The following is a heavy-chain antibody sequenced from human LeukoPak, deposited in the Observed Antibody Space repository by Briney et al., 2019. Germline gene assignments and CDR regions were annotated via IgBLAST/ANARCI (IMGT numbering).Heavy chain of an antibody. CDR1: GGSFSGYY. CDR2: INHSGST. J-gene: IGHJ5*02. Sequence: SETLSLTCAVYGGSFSGYYWSWIRQPPGKGLEWIGEINHSGSTNYNPSLKSRVTISVDTSKNQFSLKLSSVTAADTAVYYCARRRVRHCSGGSCYSRAGFDPWGQGTLVTVSS. D-gene: IGHD2-15*01. V-gene: IGHV4-34*01. CDR3: ARRRVRHCSGGSCYSRAGFDP.